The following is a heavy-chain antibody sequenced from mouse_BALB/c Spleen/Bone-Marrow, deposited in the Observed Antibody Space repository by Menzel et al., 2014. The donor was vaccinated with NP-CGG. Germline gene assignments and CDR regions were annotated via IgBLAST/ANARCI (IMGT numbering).Heavy chain of an antibody. CDR3: ARRAGGWYFDV. D-gene: IGHD3-1*01. CDR1: GYTFTDYN. V-gene: IGHV1S29*02. Sequence: EVQRVESGPELVKPGASVKISCKASGYTFTDYNMHWVKQSHGKSLEWIGYIYPYNGGTGYNQKFKSKATLTVDDSSSTAYMELRSLTSEDSAVYYCARRAGGWYFDVWGAGTTVTVSS. CDR2: IYPYNGGT. J-gene: IGHJ1*01.